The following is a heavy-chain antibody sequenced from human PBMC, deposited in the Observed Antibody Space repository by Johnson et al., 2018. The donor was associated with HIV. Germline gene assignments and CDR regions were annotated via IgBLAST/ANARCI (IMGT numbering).Heavy chain of an antibody. Sequence: QMQLVESGGGVVQPGRSLRLSCAASKFTFSSYPMHWVRQAPGKGLEWVAIISNDGSNTYFADSVKGRFTISRENSKNTLYLQMNSLKTEDTAVYYCTTYTAMVKMYVEIKGGAFDIWGQGTMVTVSS. J-gene: IGHJ3*02. V-gene: IGHV3-30*07. D-gene: IGHD5-18*01. CDR1: KFTFSSYP. CDR2: ISNDGSNT. CDR3: TTYTAMVKMYVEIKGGAFDI.